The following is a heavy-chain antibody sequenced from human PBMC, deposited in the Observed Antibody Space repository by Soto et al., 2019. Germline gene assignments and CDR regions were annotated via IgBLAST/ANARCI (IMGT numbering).Heavy chain of an antibody. J-gene: IGHJ6*02. CDR2: INPSGGST. CDR1: GYTFTSYY. V-gene: IGHV1-46*03. D-gene: IGHD3-22*01. CDR3: ARGAGYYDSSGYYPQPYYYYGMDV. Sequence: GASVKVSCKASGYTFTSYYMHWVRQAPGQGLEWMGIINPSGGSTSYAQKFQGRVTMTRDTSTSTVYMELSSLRSEDTAVYYCARGAGYYDSSGYYPQPYYYYGMDVWGQGTTVTVSS.